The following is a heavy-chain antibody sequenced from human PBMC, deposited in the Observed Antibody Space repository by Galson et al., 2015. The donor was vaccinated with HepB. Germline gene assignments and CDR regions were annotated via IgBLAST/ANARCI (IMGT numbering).Heavy chain of an antibody. CDR1: GFTFSSYA. V-gene: IGHV3-30*04. J-gene: IGHJ3*02. Sequence: SLRLSCAASGFTFSSYAMHWVRQAPGKGLEWVAVISYDGSNKYYADSVKGRFTISRDNSKNTLYLQMNSLRAEDTAVYYCARDPPYRRLIAVAGSNAFDIWGQGTMVTVSS. CDR3: ARDPPYRRLIAVAGSNAFDI. D-gene: IGHD6-19*01. CDR2: ISYDGSNK.